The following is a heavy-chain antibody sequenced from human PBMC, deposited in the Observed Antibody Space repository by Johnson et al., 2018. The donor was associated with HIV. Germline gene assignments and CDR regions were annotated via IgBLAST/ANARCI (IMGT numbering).Heavy chain of an antibody. CDR2: ISYDGDNV. Sequence: QVQLVESGGGVVQPGRALRLSCAASGFTFSNSAMHWVRQAPGKGLEWVAVISYDGDNVYYADSVKGRFTISRDNSKNTLYLQMNSLRVADTAGYYCARDRSLWFRELWPRDAFDMWGQGTKITVSS. D-gene: IGHD3-10*01. CDR3: ARDRSLWFRELWPRDAFDM. V-gene: IGHV3-30-3*01. CDR1: GFTFSNSA. J-gene: IGHJ3*02.